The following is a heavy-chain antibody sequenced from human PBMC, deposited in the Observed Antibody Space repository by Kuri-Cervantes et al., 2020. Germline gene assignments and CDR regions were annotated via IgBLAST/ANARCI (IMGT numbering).Heavy chain of an antibody. V-gene: IGHV1-2*02. CDR1: GYTSTGYY. CDR3: ARGGKRYSSSQYGMDV. Sequence: ASVKVSCKAAGYTSTGYYRHWWRQDPGQRLEWMGWINPNSGGTNYAEKFQGRVTMTRDTSISTAYMKLSRRRSDDTAVYYCARGGKRYSSSQYGMDVWGQGTTVTVSS. J-gene: IGHJ6*02. D-gene: IGHD6-6*01. CDR2: INPNSGGT.